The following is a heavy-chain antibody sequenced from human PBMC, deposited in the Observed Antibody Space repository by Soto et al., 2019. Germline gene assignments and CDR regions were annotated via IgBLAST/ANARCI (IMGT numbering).Heavy chain of an antibody. Sequence: PGGSLRLSCAASGFTFSSYAMHWVRQAPGKGLEWVAVISYDGSNKYYADSVKGRFTISRDNSKNTLYLQMNSLRAEDTAVYYCARDKGSSSMFDYWGQGTLVTVSS. CDR2: ISYDGSNK. CDR3: ARDKGSSSMFDY. V-gene: IGHV3-30-3*01. D-gene: IGHD6-13*01. CDR1: GFTFSSYA. J-gene: IGHJ4*02.